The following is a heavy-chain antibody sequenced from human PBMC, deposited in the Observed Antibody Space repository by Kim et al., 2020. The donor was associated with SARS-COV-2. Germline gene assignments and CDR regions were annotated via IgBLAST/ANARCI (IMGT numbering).Heavy chain of an antibody. CDR3: ARSPRRPPQVLVAATPKRRWFDT. CDR1: GGSFSGYY. D-gene: IGHD2-15*01. V-gene: IGHV4-34*01. CDR2: INHSGST. Sequence: SETLSLTCAVYGGSFSGYYWSWIRQPPGKGLEWIGEINHSGSTNYNPSLKSRVTISVDTSKNQFSLKLSSVTAADTAVYYCARSPRRPPQVLVAATPKRRWFDTCGQGTLVTVSS. J-gene: IGHJ5*02.